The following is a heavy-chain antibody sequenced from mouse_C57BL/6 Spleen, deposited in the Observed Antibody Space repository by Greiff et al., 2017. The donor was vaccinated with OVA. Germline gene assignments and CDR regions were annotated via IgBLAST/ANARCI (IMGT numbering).Heavy chain of an antibody. V-gene: IGHV1-69*01. CDR3: ERRVTAQATRTGYFDV. J-gene: IGHJ1*03. Sequence: VQLQQPGAELVMPGASVKLSCKASGYTFTSYWMHWVKQRPGQGLEWIGELDPSDSYTNYTQKFKGQSTLTVDKSSSTAYMQLSSLTSEDSAVYDGERRVTAQATRTGYFDVWGTGTTVTVSS. CDR1: GYTFTSYW. CDR2: LDPSDSYT. D-gene: IGHD3-2*02.